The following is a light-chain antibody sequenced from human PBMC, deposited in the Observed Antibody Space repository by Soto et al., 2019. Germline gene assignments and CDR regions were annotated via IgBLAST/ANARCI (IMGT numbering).Light chain of an antibody. CDR1: TGAVTSSHY. V-gene: IGLV7-46*01. J-gene: IGLJ2*01. Sequence: QAVVTQEPSLTVSPGGTVTLTCGSSTGAVTSSHYPYWFQQKPGQAPRTLIYDTTDKHSWTPARFSGSLLGGKGALTLSGAQPEDEDDYYCLLSYSGARGPRVVFGGGTKLTVL. CDR2: DTT. CDR3: LLSYSGARGPRVV.